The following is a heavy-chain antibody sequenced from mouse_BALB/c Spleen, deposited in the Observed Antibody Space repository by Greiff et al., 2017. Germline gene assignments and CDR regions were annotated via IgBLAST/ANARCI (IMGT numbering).Heavy chain of an antibody. CDR1: GYAFSSSW. V-gene: IGHV1-82*01. CDR2: IYPGDGDT. Sequence: QVQLQQSGPELVKPGASVKISCKASGYAFSSSWMNWVKQRPGQGLEWIGRIYPGDGDTNYNGKFKGKATLTADKSSSTAYMQLSSLTSVDSAVYFCAREAVYGNYPAYWGQGTLVTVSA. J-gene: IGHJ3*01. D-gene: IGHD2-1*01. CDR3: AREAVYGNYPAY.